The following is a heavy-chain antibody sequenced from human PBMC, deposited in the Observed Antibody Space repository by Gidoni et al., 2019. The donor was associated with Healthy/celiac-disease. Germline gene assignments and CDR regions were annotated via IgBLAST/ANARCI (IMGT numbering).Heavy chain of an antibody. CDR3: ARDFDWSSGPFDY. CDR2: RSYDGSNK. J-gene: IGHJ4*02. D-gene: IGHD3-9*01. CDR1: GFTFSSYA. Sequence: QVQLVESGGGVVQPGTSLRRFCAASGFTFSSYAMNWVRQAPGKGLEWVAVRSYDGSNKYYADSVEGRFTIFRDNSKNTLYLQMTSLRAEDTAVYYCARDFDWSSGPFDYWGQGTLVTVSS. V-gene: IGHV3-30-3*01.